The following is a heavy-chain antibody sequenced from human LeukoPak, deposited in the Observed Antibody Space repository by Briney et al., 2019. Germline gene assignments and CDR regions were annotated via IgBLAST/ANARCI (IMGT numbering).Heavy chain of an antibody. CDR3: ARGGSSSTWYYYFDY. CDR1: GFTFSTYA. Sequence: GGSLRLSCAASGFTFSTYAMNWVRQAPGKGLEWVAVISYDGSKKYYADSVKGRFTISRDNSKNTLYLQMNSLRAEDTAVYYCARGGSSSTWYYYFDYWGQGTLVT. D-gene: IGHD6-13*01. CDR2: ISYDGSKK. V-gene: IGHV3-30-3*01. J-gene: IGHJ4*02.